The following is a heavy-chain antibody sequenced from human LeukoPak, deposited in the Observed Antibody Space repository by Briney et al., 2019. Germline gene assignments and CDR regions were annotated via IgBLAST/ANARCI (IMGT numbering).Heavy chain of an antibody. CDR3: ASYPLYGSGSYFDY. J-gene: IGHJ4*02. CDR2: IIPIFGTA. V-gene: IGHV1-69*05. CDR1: GGTFSSYA. D-gene: IGHD3-10*01. Sequence: ASVKVSCKASGGTFSSYAISWVRQAPGQGLEWMGGIIPIFGTANYAQKFQGRVTITTDESTSTAYMELSSLRSEDTAVYYCASYPLYGSGSYFDYWGQGTLSPSPQ.